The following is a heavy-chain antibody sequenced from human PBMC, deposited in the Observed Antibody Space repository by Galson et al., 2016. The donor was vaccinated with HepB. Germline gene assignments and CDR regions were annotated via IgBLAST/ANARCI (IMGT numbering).Heavy chain of an antibody. D-gene: IGHD3-22*01. CDR3: ARGRKLYSRSYWFDL. V-gene: IGHV1-2*02. Sequence: SVKVSCKASGYTFNDYYMHWVRQAPGQHLEWMGWINPNSGGTNDAQMFEGRVSLTRDTSISTAYMELSRLKSDDTAIYYCARGRKLYSRSYWFDLWGQGTLVTVSS. J-gene: IGHJ5*02. CDR1: GYTFNDYY. CDR2: INPNSGGT.